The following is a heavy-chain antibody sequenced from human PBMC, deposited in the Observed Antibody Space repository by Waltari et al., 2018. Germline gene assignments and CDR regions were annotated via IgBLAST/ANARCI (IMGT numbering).Heavy chain of an antibody. J-gene: IGHJ4*02. V-gene: IGHV1-69-2*01. D-gene: IGHD3-22*01. CDR2: VDPEDGET. Sequence: EVQLVQSGAEVKKPGATVKISCKASGYTFTDYYMHWVQPAPGKGLEWMGRVDPEDGETIYAEKFQGRVTITADTSTDTAYMELSSLRSEDTAVYYCATIPHRYYYDSSGYYYSDHWGQGTLVTVSS. CDR3: ATIPHRYYYDSSGYYYSDH. CDR1: GYTFTDYY.